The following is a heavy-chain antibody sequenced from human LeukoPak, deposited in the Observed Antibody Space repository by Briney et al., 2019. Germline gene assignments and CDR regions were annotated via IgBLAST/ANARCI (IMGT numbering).Heavy chain of an antibody. CDR1: GFTFSSYA. CDR2: ISGSGGST. V-gene: IGHV3-23*01. CDR3: ARSRYDSYGYFFCDY. J-gene: IGHJ4*02. D-gene: IGHD5-18*01. Sequence: GGSLRLSCAASGFTFSSYAMSWVRQAPGKGLEWVSAISGSGGSTYYADSVTGRFTISRDNARNSLYLQMNSLRAEDTAVYFCARSRYDSYGYFFCDYWGQGTLVTVSS.